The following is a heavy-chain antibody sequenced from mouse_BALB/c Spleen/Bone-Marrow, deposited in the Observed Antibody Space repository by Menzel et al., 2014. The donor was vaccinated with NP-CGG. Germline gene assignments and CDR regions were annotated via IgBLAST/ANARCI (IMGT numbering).Heavy chain of an antibody. CDR1: GYTFTTYT. J-gene: IGHJ4*01. Sequence: QVHVKQFGAELARPGASVKMSCRASGYTFTTYTMHWVKQRPGQGLEWIGYINPSSGYTYYNQKFKDKATLTADKSSSAAYLQLSSLTSEDSAVYYCARVYGNYDAMDYWGQGTSVTVSS. V-gene: IGHV1-4*01. CDR2: INPSSGYT. D-gene: IGHD2-1*01. CDR3: ARVYGNYDAMDY.